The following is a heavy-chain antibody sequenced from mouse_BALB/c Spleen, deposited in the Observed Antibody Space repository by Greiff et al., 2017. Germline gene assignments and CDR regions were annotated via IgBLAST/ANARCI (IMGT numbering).Heavy chain of an antibody. CDR1: GYTFTSYY. CDR3: TRLENWDGDY. D-gene: IGHD4-1*01. Sequence: VQLQQSGAELVKPGASVKLSCKASGYTFTSYYMYWVKQRPGQGLEWIGGINPSNGGTNFNEKFKSKATLTVDKSSSTAYMQLSSLTSEDSAVYYCTRLENWDGDYWGQGTTLTVSS. V-gene: IGHV1S81*02. CDR2: INPSNGGT. J-gene: IGHJ2*01.